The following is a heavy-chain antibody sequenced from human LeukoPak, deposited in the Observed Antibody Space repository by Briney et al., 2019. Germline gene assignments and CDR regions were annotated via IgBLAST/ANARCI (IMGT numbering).Heavy chain of an antibody. CDR3: ATYSGNYNNVEY. Sequence: PSETLSLTCSFSGGSISSYYWSWIRQPPGKGLEWIGYIYYIGSTSYNPSLKSRVTISVDTSKNQFSLKLTSVTAADTAVYYCATYSGNYNNVEYWGQGTLVTVSS. V-gene: IGHV4-59*08. J-gene: IGHJ4*02. D-gene: IGHD1-26*01. CDR2: IYYIGST. CDR1: GGSISSYY.